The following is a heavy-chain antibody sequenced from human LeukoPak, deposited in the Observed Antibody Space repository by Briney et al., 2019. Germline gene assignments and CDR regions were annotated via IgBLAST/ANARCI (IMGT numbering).Heavy chain of an antibody. CDR3: ARENDRYGRIDY. V-gene: IGHV4-59*01. D-gene: IGHD5-18*01. CDR1: GGSISSYY. J-gene: IGHJ4*02. CDR2: VSYSGSA. Sequence: SETLSLTCTVSGGSISSYYWSWVRQPPGKGLEWIGYVSYSGSADYNPSLKSRVIISIDTPKNQFSLRLSSVTAADTAVYYCARENDRYGRIDYWGQGTQVTVSS.